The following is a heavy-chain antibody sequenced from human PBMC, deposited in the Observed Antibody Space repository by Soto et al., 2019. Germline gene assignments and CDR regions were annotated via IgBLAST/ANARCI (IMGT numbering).Heavy chain of an antibody. V-gene: IGHV1-58*02. Sequence: SVKVSCKASGFTFTSSAMQWVRQARGQRLEWIGWIVVGSGSTSYAQKFQGRVTMTRDTSTSTVYMELSSLRSEDTAVYYCASARGGLDPWGQGTLVTVSS. D-gene: IGHD3-16*01. CDR1: GFTFTSSA. CDR3: ASARGGLDP. J-gene: IGHJ5*02. CDR2: IVVGSGST.